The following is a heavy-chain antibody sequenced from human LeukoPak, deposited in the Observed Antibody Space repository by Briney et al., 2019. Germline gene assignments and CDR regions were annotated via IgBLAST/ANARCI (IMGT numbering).Heavy chain of an antibody. CDR2: IWYDGSNK. J-gene: IGHJ4*02. V-gene: IGHV3-33*01. D-gene: IGHD3-10*01. CDR1: GFTFSSYG. Sequence: PGRSLRLSCAASGFTFSSYGMHWVRQAPGKGLEWVAVIWYDGSNKYYADSVKGRFTISRDNSKNTLYLQMNSLRAEDTAVYYCARSSGTGPHFDYWGQGTLVTVSS. CDR3: ARSSGTGPHFDY.